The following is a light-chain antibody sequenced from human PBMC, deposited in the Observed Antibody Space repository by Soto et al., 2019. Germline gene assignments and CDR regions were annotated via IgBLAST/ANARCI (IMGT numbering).Light chain of an antibody. CDR3: VLYMGSGISV. J-gene: IGLJ3*02. V-gene: IGLV8-61*01. CDR1: SGSVSTSYY. Sequence: QAVVTQEPSFSVSPGGTVTLTCGLSSGSVSTSYYPSWYQQTPGQAPRTLIYNTNPRSSGVPDRFSASILGNKAALTITGAQADDESDCYCVLYMGSGISVFGGRTKLTLL. CDR2: NTN.